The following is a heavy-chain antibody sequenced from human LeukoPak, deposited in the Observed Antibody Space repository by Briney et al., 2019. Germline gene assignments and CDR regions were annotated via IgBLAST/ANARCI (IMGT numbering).Heavy chain of an antibody. V-gene: IGHV4-59*08. D-gene: IGHD2-15*01. J-gene: IGHJ4*02. Sequence: SETLSLTCTVSGGSISSYYWNWIRQPPGKGLEWIGNIYYSGSTNYNPSLKSRVTISVDTSENQFSLNLSSVTAAGTAVYYCARGSPSGGSCYSSWGQGTLVTVSS. CDR2: IYYSGST. CDR3: ARGSPSGGSCYSS. CDR1: GGSISSYY.